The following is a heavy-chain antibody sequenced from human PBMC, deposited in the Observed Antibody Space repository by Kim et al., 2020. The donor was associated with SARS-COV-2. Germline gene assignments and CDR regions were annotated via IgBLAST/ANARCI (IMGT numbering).Heavy chain of an antibody. J-gene: IGHJ4*02. CDR1: GGSISSSSYY. Sequence: SETLSLTCTVSGGSISSSSYYWGWIRQPPGKGLEWIGSIYYSGSTYYNPSLKSRVTISVDTSKNQFSLKLSSVTAADTAVYYCARDLRGYDNCWGQGTL. D-gene: IGHD5-12*01. CDR3: ARDLRGYDNC. CDR2: IYYSGST. V-gene: IGHV4-39*07.